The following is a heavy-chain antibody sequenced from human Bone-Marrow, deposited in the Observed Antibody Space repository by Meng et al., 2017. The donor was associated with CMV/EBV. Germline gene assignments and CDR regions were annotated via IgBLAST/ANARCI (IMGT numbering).Heavy chain of an antibody. CDR2: MYWNDDK. CDR3: AHTLGGTGHCDSTSCLAWFDS. D-gene: IGHD2-2*01. V-gene: IGHV2-5*01. CDR1: GFSLTSSGVG. J-gene: IGHJ5*01. Sequence: SGPTLVKPTQPLTLTCSFSGFSLTSSGVGVGWIRQPPGKALEWLAFMYWNDDKRYSPSLQARLTIIKDTSKNQVVLTMTNMDPVDTATYFCAHTLGGTGHCDSTSCLAWFDSWGQGTLVTVSS.